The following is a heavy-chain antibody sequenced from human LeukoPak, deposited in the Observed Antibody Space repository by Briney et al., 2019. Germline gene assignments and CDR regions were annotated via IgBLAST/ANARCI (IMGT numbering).Heavy chain of an antibody. Sequence: GGSLRLSCAASGFTFSSYAMSWVRQAPGKGLEWVSAISGSGGSTYYADSVKGRFTISRDNSKNTLYLQMNSLRAEDTAVYYCAKELPGATNYYYYYGMDVWGQGTTVTVSS. D-gene: IGHD1-26*01. CDR1: GFTFSSYA. V-gene: IGHV3-23*01. CDR3: AKELPGATNYYYYYGMDV. J-gene: IGHJ6*02. CDR2: ISGSGGST.